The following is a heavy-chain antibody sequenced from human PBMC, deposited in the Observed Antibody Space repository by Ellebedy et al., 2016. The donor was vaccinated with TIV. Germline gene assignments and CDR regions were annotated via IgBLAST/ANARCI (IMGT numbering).Heavy chain of an antibody. J-gene: IGHJ3*02. CDR1: GASIDTYY. CDR3: ARSERAAAATAGTFDI. Sequence: SETLSLTCSVSGASIDTYYWSWIRQPAGKGLQWIGRIYTRGNTIHNPSLNSRVTVSVDTSKNQFSLKLTSVTAADTAVYFCARSERAAAATAGTFDIWGQGTMVTVSS. CDR2: IYTRGNT. D-gene: IGHD6-13*01. V-gene: IGHV4-4*07.